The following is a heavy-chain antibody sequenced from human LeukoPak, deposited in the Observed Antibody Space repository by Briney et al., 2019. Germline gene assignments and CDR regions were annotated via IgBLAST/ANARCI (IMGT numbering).Heavy chain of an antibody. CDR3: TAAAGVALKY. J-gene: IGHJ4*02. CDR1: GFTFKNAW. CDR2: IKTKTDGETT. V-gene: IGHV3-15*01. D-gene: IGHD2-15*01. Sequence: GGSLRLSCAASGFTFKNAWMNWVRQAPGKGLEWVGHIKTKTDGETTDYAAPVKGRFIISRGDSKNTLYLQMNSLKTEDTAVYFCTAAAGVALKYWGQGTLVTVSS.